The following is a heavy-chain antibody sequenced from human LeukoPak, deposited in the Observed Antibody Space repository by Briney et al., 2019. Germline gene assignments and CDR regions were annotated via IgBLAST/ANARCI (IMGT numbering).Heavy chain of an antibody. CDR3: AKDGGIQVVPAAIRHSWNWFGP. Sequence: PGGSLRLSCAVSGFTFSIHGMHWVRQAPGKGLEWLTFIRFDGSDIYYGDSVKGRFTVSRDNSKNTLYLQMNSLRAEDTAVYYCAKDGGIQVVPAAIRHSWNWFGPWGQGTLVTVSS. D-gene: IGHD2-2*02. J-gene: IGHJ5*02. CDR2: IRFDGSDI. CDR1: GFTFSIHG. V-gene: IGHV3-30*02.